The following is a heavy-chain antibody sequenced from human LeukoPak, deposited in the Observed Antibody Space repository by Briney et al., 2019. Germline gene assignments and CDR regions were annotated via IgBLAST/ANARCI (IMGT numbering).Heavy chain of an antibody. CDR1: GFTFSSYS. D-gene: IGHD1-26*01. CDR2: ISGNGGDT. Sequence: GGSLRLSCAASGFTFSSYSMSWVRQAPGKGLEWVSVISGNGGDTFYADSVKGRFTISRDNSKHTLYLQMNSLRVEDTAVYYCAKGRTLVGGSTRSYDYWGQGTLVTVSS. V-gene: IGHV3-23*01. CDR3: AKGRTLVGGSTRSYDY. J-gene: IGHJ4*02.